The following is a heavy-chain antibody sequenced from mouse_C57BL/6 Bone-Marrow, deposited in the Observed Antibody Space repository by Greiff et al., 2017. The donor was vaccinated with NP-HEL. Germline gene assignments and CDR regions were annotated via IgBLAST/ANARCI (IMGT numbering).Heavy chain of an antibody. V-gene: IGHV14-4*01. CDR2: IDPENGDT. CDR3: TMSSFAY. CDR1: GFNIKDDY. Sequence: EVKLQESGAELVRPGASVKLSCTASGFNIKDDYMHWVKQRPEPGLAWIGWIDPENGDTEYASKFQGKATIPADPSSNTAYLQLSSLTSEDTAVYYCTMSSFAYWGQGTLVTVSA. J-gene: IGHJ3*01.